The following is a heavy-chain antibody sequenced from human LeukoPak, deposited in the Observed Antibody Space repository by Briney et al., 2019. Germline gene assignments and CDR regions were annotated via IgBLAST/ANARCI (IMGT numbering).Heavy chain of an antibody. CDR3: AKDLGLGSSSTLYYLDY. V-gene: IGHV3-23*01. Sequence: PGGSLRLSCAASGFTFSSYAMSWVRQAPGKGLEWVSAISGSGGSTYYADSVKGRFTISRDNSKNTLYLQMNSLRAEDTAVYYCAKDLGLGSSSTLYYLDYWGQGTLVTVSS. CDR1: GFTFSSYA. J-gene: IGHJ4*02. CDR2: ISGSGGST. D-gene: IGHD6-6*01.